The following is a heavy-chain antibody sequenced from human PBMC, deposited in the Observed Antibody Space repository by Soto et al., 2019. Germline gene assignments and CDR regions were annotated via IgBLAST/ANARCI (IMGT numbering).Heavy chain of an antibody. Sequence: SETLSLTCSVSGGSISGYYWSWIRQPPGKGLEWIGYIYDGDSANYNPSLKSRVIISVDTSRNQFSLRLSSVTAADTAVYYCARGYYDTSGYSLGPWGQGTLVTVSS. V-gene: IGHV4-59*01. CDR3: ARGYYDTSGYSLGP. D-gene: IGHD3-22*01. J-gene: IGHJ5*02. CDR2: IYDGDSA. CDR1: GGSISGYY.